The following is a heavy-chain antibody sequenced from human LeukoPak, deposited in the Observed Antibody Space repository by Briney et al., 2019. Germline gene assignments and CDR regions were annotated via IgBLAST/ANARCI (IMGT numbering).Heavy chain of an antibody. CDR1: GGSFSGYY. CDR2: INHSGST. J-gene: IGHJ4*02. CDR3: AKGRGYGSGSYYNRHRARRFYY. V-gene: IGHV4-34*01. Sequence: SETLSLTCAVYGGSFSGYYWSWIRQPPGKGLEWIGEINHSGSTNYNPSLKSRVTISVDTSKNQFSLKLSSVTAADTAVYYCAKGRGYGSGSYYNRHRARRFYYWGQGTLVTVSS. D-gene: IGHD3-10*01.